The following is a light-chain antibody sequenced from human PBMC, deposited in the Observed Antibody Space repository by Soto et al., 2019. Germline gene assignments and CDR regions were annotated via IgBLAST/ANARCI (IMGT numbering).Light chain of an antibody. CDR3: QHYGSSPLT. CDR2: GAS. V-gene: IGKV3-20*01. CDR1: QIVNASH. J-gene: IGKJ4*01. Sequence: VVLTQSPGTLSLSPGERATLSCRASQIVNASHLAWYQQKPGQAPRLLLYGASTRATDIPDRFSGSGSGTDFTLTISRVEPEDFAVFYCQHYGSSPLTFGGGTKVDIK.